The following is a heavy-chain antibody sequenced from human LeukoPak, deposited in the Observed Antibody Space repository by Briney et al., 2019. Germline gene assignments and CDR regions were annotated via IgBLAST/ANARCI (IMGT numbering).Heavy chain of an antibody. CDR2: TYYRSKWYN. J-gene: IGHJ2*01. V-gene: IGHV6-1*01. Sequence: SQTLSLTCAISGDSVSSNSASWNWLRQSPSRGLEWLGRTYYRSKWYNEYAVSVKSRITINPDTSKNQFSLQLNSVTPEDTAVYYCARAQGYPDLWGRGTLVTVSS. CDR1: GDSVSSNSAS. CDR3: ARAQGYPDL.